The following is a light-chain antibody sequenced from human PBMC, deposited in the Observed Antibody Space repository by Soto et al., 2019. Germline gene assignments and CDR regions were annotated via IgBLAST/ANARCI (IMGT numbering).Light chain of an antibody. CDR2: TNN. V-gene: IGLV1-40*01. Sequence: QSVLTQPPSVSGAPGQRVTVSCTGSNSNIGAGYDVHWYQQLPRTAPKLLIYTNNNRPSGVPDRFSGSKSGTSASLAITGLQAEGEADYYCQSYDSSLSRYVFGTGTKVTVL. CDR1: NSNIGAGYD. CDR3: QSYDSSLSRYV. J-gene: IGLJ1*01.